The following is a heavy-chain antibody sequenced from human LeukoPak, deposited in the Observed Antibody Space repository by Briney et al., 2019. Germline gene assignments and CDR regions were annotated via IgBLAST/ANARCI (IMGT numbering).Heavy chain of an antibody. CDR2: INSDGSST. CDR3: AKSSPWGVAAAGTNFDY. D-gene: IGHD6-13*01. J-gene: IGHJ4*02. V-gene: IGHV3-74*01. Sequence: PGGSLRLSCAASGFTFSSYWMHWVRQAPGKGLVWVSRINSDGSSTSYADSVKGRFTISRDNAKNTLYLQMNSLRAEDTAVYYCAKSSPWGVAAAGTNFDYWGQGTLVTVSS. CDR1: GFTFSSYW.